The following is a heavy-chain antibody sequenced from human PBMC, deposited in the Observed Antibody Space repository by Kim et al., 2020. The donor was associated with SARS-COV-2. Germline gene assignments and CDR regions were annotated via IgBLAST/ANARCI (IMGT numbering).Heavy chain of an antibody. Sequence: SVKVSCKASGGTFSSYAISWVRQAPGQGLEWMGGIIPIFGTANYAQKFQGRVTITADESTSTAYMELSSLRSEDTAVYYCARHDGGYQLLANWFDPWGQGTLVTVSS. CDR1: GGTFSSYA. CDR2: IIPIFGTA. CDR3: ARHDGGYQLLANWFDP. J-gene: IGHJ5*02. V-gene: IGHV1-69*13. D-gene: IGHD2-2*01.